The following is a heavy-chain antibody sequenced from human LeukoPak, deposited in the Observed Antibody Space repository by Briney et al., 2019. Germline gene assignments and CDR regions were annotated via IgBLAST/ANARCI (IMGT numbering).Heavy chain of an antibody. V-gene: IGHV3-23*01. J-gene: IGHJ6*03. D-gene: IGHD2-15*01. CDR2: ISGSGGST. CDR1: GFTFSSYA. CDR3: ARLYCGVGTCYSYYMDV. Sequence: GGSLRLSCAASGFTFSSYAMSWVRQAPGKGLEWVSAISGSGGSTYYADSVKGRFTTSRDNSKNTLYLQMNSLRAEDTAVYYCARLYCGVGTCYSYYMDVWGKGTTVTVSS.